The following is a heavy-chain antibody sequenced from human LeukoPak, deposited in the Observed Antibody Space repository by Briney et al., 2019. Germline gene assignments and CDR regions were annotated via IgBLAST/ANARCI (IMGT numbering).Heavy chain of an antibody. CDR1: GFTFSSYA. CDR3: AKSRTYDFWSGYFFDY. D-gene: IGHD3-3*01. J-gene: IGHJ4*02. Sequence: GGSLRLSCAASGFTFSSYAMSWVRQAPGKGLEWVSAISGSGGSTYYADSVKGRFTISRDNSKNTLYLQMNSLRAEDTAVYYCAKSRTYDFWSGYFFDYWGQETLVTVSS. V-gene: IGHV3-23*01. CDR2: ISGSGGST.